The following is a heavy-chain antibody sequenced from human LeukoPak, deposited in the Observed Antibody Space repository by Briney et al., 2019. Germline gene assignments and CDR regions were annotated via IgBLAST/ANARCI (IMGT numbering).Heavy chain of an antibody. CDR2: ISASDGTT. CDR3: ARDIGGINNWFDP. D-gene: IGHD3-3*01. Sequence: ASVQVSCKASGYSFSIYGITWARQAPGQGLEYLGWISASDGTTNYAQKVQDRVTMTTDTSTSTAYMELSSLRSEDTAVYYCARDIGGINNWFDPWGQGTLVTVSS. J-gene: IGHJ5*02. V-gene: IGHV1-18*01. CDR1: GYSFSIYG.